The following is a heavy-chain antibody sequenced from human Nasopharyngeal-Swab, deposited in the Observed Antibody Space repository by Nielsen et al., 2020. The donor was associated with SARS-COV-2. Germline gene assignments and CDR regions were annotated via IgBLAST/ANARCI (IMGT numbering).Heavy chain of an antibody. CDR1: GYTFTSYY. V-gene: IGHV1-46*01. Sequence: ASVKVSCKASGYTFTSYYMHWVRQAPGQGLEWMGIINPSGGSTSYAQKFQGRVTMTTDTSTSTAYMELRSLRSDDTAVYYCARDQVRDKTNDYWGQGTLVTVSS. D-gene: IGHD3-10*01. J-gene: IGHJ4*02. CDR3: ARDQVRDKTNDY. CDR2: INPSGGST.